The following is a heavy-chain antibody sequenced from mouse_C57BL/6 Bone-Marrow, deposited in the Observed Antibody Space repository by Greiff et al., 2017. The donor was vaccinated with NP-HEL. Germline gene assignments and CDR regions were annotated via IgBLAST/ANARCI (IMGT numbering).Heavy chain of an antibody. CDR3: ARGDGHY. Sequence: EVQLKESGPGLVKPSQSLSLTCSVTGYSITSGYYWNWIRQFPGNKLEWMGYISYDGSNNYNPSLKNRISITRDTSKNQFFLKLNSVTTEDTATYYCARGDGHYWGQGTTLTVSS. V-gene: IGHV3-6*01. CDR1: GYSITSGYY. D-gene: IGHD1-2*01. J-gene: IGHJ2*01. CDR2: ISYDGSN.